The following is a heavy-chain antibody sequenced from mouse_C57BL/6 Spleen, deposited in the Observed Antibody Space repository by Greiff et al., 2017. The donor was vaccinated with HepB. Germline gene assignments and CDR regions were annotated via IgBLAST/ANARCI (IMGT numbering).Heavy chain of an antibody. Sequence: VQLQQPGAELVRPGSSVKLSCKASGYTFTSYWMDWVKQRPGQGLEWIGNIYPSDSETHYNQKFKDKATLTVDKSSSTAYMQLSSLTSEDSAVYYCARALPYYDYDVGYFDVWGTGTTVTVSS. CDR1: GYTFTSYW. J-gene: IGHJ1*03. CDR3: ARALPYYDYDVGYFDV. CDR2: IYPSDSET. V-gene: IGHV1-61*01. D-gene: IGHD2-4*01.